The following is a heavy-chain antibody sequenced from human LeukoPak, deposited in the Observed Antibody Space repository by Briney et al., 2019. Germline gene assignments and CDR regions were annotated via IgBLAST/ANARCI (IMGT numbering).Heavy chain of an antibody. J-gene: IGHJ3*02. Sequence: SETLSLTCSVSGYSISSGRFWGWIRRPPGKGLEWLGSIYNTGTTYLSPSLKNRLTVSVDTSRNQFSLKLTSMTAADTAMHYCAKTSSVAARGPFDIWGLGTVVTVSP. D-gene: IGHD6-6*01. CDR2: IYNTGTT. CDR3: AKTSSVAARGPFDI. CDR1: GYSISSGRF. V-gene: IGHV4-38-2*01.